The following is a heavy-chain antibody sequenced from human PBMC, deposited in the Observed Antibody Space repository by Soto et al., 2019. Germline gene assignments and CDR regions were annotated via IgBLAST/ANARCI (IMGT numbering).Heavy chain of an antibody. CDR3: VKNSGWFNT. V-gene: IGHV3-23*01. Sequence: QLLQSGGGVVQPGGSLTLSCAASGFTFGTTDMSWVRQAPGEGLEWVSTIDGSGGITYYADSVKGRFTISRDNSSNTVYLQMNSLRGDDTALYYCVKNSGWFNTWGQGALVTVSS. D-gene: IGHD2-21*01. J-gene: IGHJ5*02. CDR2: IDGSGGIT. CDR1: GFTFGTTD.